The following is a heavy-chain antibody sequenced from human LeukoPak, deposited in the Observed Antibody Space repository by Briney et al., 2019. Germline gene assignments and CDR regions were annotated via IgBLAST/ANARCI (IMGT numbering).Heavy chain of an antibody. CDR1: GGSFSGYY. J-gene: IGHJ4*02. CDR2: IYYSGST. CDR3: ARVTEMATIGVMDY. Sequence: SETLSLTCAVYGGSFSGYYWSWIRQPPGKGLEWIGYIYYSGSTNYNPSLKSRVTISVDTSKNQFSLKLSSVTAADTAVYYCARVTEMATIGVMDYWGQGTLVTVSS. D-gene: IGHD5-24*01. V-gene: IGHV4-59*01.